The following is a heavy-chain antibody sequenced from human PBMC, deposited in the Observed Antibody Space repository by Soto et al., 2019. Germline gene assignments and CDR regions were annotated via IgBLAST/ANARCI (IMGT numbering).Heavy chain of an antibody. CDR3: ARVQLERRGSDAFDS. Sequence: QVQLVQSGAEVKKPGASVKVSCKASGYTFTGYYMHWVRQAPGQGLEWMGWINPNSGGTNYAQKFQGWVTMTRDTSISTAYMELSRLRSDDTAVYYCARVQLERRGSDAFDSWGQGTMVTVSS. CDR2: INPNSGGT. V-gene: IGHV1-2*04. D-gene: IGHD1-1*01. CDR1: GYTFTGYY. J-gene: IGHJ3*02.